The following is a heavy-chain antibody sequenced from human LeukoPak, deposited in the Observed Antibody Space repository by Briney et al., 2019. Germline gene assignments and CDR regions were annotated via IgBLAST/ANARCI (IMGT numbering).Heavy chain of an antibody. V-gene: IGHV3-23*01. CDR1: GFTFSTYA. Sequence: GGSLSLSCAASGFTFSTYAMNWVRQAPGKGLEWVSVISSSGNMYYADSVKGRFIISRDNSKNTLYLQMNSLRAEDTAVYYCAKGRRSNDYYSQSDYWGQGTLVTVSS. J-gene: IGHJ4*02. CDR2: ISSSGNM. CDR3: AKGRRSNDYYSQSDY. D-gene: IGHD3-10*01.